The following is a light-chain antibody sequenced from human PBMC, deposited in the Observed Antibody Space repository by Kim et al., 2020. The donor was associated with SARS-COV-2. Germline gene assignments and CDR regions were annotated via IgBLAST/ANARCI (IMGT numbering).Light chain of an antibody. CDR2: PKN. V-gene: IGLV3-19*01. CDR3: KSRDSTGNHLV. Sequence: YSASWYQQKPGQAPVLVIYPKNNRPSGIPDRFSGSSSGDRTSLTLTGAQAEDEADYYCKSRDSTGNHLVFGGGTQLTVL. CDR1: YS. J-gene: IGLJ3*02.